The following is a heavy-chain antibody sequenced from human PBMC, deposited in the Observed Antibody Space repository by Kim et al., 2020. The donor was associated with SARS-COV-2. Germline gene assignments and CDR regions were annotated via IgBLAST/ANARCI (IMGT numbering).Heavy chain of an antibody. Sequence: GGSLRLSCLASGFTFDPSAMGWVRQAPGRGLEWVAALSGNGGAQQSANFAKGRFLISRDNSKNTVFLDMSSLRADDTALYYCVQSWNVISSWGQGTLVTVSS. J-gene: IGHJ5*02. V-gene: IGHV3-23*01. CDR2: LSGNGGAQ. D-gene: IGHD1-1*01. CDR1: GFTFDPSA. CDR3: VQSWNVISS.